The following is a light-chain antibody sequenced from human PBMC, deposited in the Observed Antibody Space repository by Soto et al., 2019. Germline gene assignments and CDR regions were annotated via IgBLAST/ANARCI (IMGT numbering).Light chain of an antibody. V-gene: IGLV2-14*03. CDR3: NSYTSNNTVV. J-gene: IGLJ2*01. CDR2: DVS. CDR1: SSDVGDYNY. Sequence: QSAPTQPASVSGSPGQSITISCIGTSSDVGDYNYVSWYQQHPVKAPKLIIYDVSNRPSGVSNRFSGSKSGNTASLTISGLQAEDEAHYFCNSYTSNNTVVFGGGTKLTVL.